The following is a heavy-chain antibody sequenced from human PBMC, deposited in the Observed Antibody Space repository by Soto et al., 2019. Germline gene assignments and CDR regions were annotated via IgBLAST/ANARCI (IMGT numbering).Heavy chain of an antibody. D-gene: IGHD3-10*01. J-gene: IGHJ4*02. CDR3: ARGPYGSGSPIAPYYFDY. CDR2: IVTAGDT. CDR1: GFTFSSYD. V-gene: IGHV3-13*01. Sequence: EVQLVAAGGGLVQPGGSLRLSCAASGFTFSSYDMHWVRQATGKGLEWVSAIVTAGDTYYPGSVKGRFTISRENAKNSLYLQMNSLRAGDTAVYYCARGPYGSGSPIAPYYFDYWGQGTLLTVSS.